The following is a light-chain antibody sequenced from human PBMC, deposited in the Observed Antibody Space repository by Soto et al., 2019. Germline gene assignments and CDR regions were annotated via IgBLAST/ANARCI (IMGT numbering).Light chain of an antibody. V-gene: IGKV3-11*01. CDR2: DAS. Sequence: EIVLTQSPATLSLSPGERATLSFRARPSPANSVPWYQQKPGPAPTLLISDASNRATSIPARFSGSGSGTDFTLTISSLDPEDSAVYYFQQRNIWPPVTFGHGTQLEIK. CDR1: PSPANS. CDR3: QQRNIWPPVT. J-gene: IGKJ5*01.